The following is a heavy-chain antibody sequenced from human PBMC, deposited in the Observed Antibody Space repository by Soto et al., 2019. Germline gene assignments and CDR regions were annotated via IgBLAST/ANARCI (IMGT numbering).Heavy chain of an antibody. V-gene: IGHV3-64*01. CDR2: ISSNGGST. Sequence: GGSLRLSCAASGFTFSSYAMHWVRQAPGKGLEYVSAISSNGGSTYYANSVKGRFTISRDNSKNTLYLQMGSLRAEDMAVYYCARNRRYCSGGSCFWAFDIWGQGTMVTVSS. CDR1: GFTFSSYA. CDR3: ARNRRYCSGGSCFWAFDI. J-gene: IGHJ3*02. D-gene: IGHD2-15*01.